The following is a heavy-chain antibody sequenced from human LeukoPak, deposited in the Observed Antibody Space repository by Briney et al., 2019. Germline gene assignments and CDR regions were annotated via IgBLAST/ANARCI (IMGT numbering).Heavy chain of an antibody. CDR2: IFWDDDN. J-gene: IGHJ4*02. V-gene: IGHV2-5*02. Sequence: SGPTLVNPTQTLTLTCTFSGFSLSTRGVGVGWIRQPPGRALEWLALIFWDDDNRYSPSLRSRLTITKDTSKNQVVLTMTNMDPVDTATYYCARILSSSWSMNYWGQGTLVIVSS. CDR3: ARILSSSWSMNY. D-gene: IGHD6-13*01. CDR1: GFSLSTRGVG.